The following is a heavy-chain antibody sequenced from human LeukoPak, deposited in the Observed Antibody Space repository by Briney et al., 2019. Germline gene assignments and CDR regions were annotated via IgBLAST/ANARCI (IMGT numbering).Heavy chain of an antibody. D-gene: IGHD4-17*01. CDR1: GFTVSSKY. Sequence: GGSLRLSCAASGFTVSSKYMSWVRQTPGKGLQWVALIYSSGDTYTADSVKGRFTISRDNSENTLYLQMDSLRAEDTAVYYCARGGYGDYVPAPLLLGFDYWGQGTLVTVSS. J-gene: IGHJ4*02. V-gene: IGHV3-53*01. CDR3: ARGGYGDYVPAPLLLGFDY. CDR2: IYSSGDT.